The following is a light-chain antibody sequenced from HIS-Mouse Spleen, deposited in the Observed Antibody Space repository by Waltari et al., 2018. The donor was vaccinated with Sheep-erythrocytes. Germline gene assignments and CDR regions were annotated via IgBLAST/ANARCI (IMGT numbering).Light chain of an antibody. V-gene: IGLV2-23*01. CDR3: CSYAGSSTWV. CDR2: EGS. Sequence: ALTQPASVSGSPGQSITVSCTGTSSDVGSYNLVSWYQQHPGKAPKLMIYEGSKRPSGVSNRFSGSKSGNTASLTISGLQAEDEADYYCCSYAGSSTWVFGGGTKLTVL. CDR1: SSDVGSYNL. J-gene: IGLJ3*02.